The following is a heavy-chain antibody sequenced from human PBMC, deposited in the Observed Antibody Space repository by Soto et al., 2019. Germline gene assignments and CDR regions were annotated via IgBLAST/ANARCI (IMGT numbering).Heavy chain of an antibody. D-gene: IGHD2-21*02. J-gene: IGHJ6*02. CDR3: ASSTHIVVVTATLYGMDV. CDR2: ISGSGGST. Sequence: GSLRLSCAASGFTFSSYAMSWVRQAPGKGLEWVSAISGSGGSTYYADSVKGRFTISRDNSKNTLYLQMNSLRAEDTAVYYCASSTHIVVVTATLYGMDVWGQGTTVTVSS. CDR1: GFTFSSYA. V-gene: IGHV3-23*01.